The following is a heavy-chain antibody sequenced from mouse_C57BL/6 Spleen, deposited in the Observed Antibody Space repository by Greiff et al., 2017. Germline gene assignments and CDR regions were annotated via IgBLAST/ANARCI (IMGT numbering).Heavy chain of an antibody. CDR1: GFSLTSYG. J-gene: IGHJ2*01. D-gene: IGHD2-4*01. CDR3: ARGGIYYDLDY. Sequence: QVQLQQSGPGLVQPSQSLSITCTVSGFSLTSYGVHWVRQSPGKGLAWLGVIWSGGSTDYNAAFISRLSISKDNSKSQVFFKMNSLQADDTAIYYCARGGIYYDLDYWGQGTTLTVSS. V-gene: IGHV2-2*01. CDR2: IWSGGST.